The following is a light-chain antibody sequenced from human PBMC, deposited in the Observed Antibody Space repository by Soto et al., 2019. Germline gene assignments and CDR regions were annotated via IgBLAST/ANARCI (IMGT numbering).Light chain of an antibody. J-gene: IGLJ2*01. CDR2: AVS. V-gene: IGLV2-8*01. CDR3: SSYAGSKTL. CDR1: SSDVGGYNY. Sequence: QSALTQPPSASGSPGQSVTLSCTGTSSDVGGYNYVSWYQQHPCTAPKLMIYAVSKRPSGVPDRFSGSKSGNTASLTVSGLQAEDEADYYCSSYAGSKTLFGGGTKLTVL.